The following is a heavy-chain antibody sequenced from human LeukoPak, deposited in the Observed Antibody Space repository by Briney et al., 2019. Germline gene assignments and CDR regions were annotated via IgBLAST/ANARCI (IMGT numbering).Heavy chain of an antibody. D-gene: IGHD6-25*01. CDR1: GYTFTGYY. J-gene: IGHJ5*02. Sequence: ASVKVSCKASGYTFTGYYMHWVRQAPGHGLEWMGWINPDSGGTNYAQKFQGRVTMTRDTSINTAYMELSRLRSDDTAVYYCARVSSAAAKGVWFDPWGQGTLVTVSS. CDR2: INPDSGGT. CDR3: ARVSSAAAKGVWFDP. V-gene: IGHV1-2*02.